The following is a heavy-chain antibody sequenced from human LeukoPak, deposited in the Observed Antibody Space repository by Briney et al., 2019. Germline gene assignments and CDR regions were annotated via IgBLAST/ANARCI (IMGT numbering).Heavy chain of an antibody. CDR2: ISGSGGST. CDR3: AKDRSIIFARLTDY. CDR1: GFTFSSYA. J-gene: IGHJ4*02. Sequence: PGGSLRLSCAASGFTFSSYAMSWVRQAPGKGLEWVSAISGSGGSTYYADSVKGRFTISRDNAKNTLYLQMNSLRAEDTAVYFCAKDRSIIFARLTDYWGQGTLVTVSS. V-gene: IGHV3-23*01. D-gene: IGHD6-25*01.